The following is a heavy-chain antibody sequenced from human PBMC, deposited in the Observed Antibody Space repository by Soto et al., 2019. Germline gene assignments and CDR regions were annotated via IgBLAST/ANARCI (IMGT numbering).Heavy chain of an antibody. V-gene: IGHV3-23*01. D-gene: IGHD6-19*01. J-gene: IGHJ4*02. Sequence: EVPLLESGGGLVQPGGSLRLSCAASGFTFSSYAMRWVRQAPGKGLEWVSAISGSGDSTYYADSVKGRFTISRDNSKNTLYLKMNSLRAEDTAIYYCARRGSGRYYDCWGQGTLVTVSS. CDR3: ARRGSGRYYDC. CDR2: ISGSGDST. CDR1: GFTFSSYA.